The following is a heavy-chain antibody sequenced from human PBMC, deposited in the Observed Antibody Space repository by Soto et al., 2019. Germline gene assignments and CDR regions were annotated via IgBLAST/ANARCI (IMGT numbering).Heavy chain of an antibody. Sequence: GGSLRLSCAASGFTFSSYSMTWVRQAPGKGLEWVSAISVGDEKTYYADSVKGRFTISRDNSKNTLYLQMNSLRAEDTAVYYCAKVMGAYDSSPSPHPVDAFDIWGQGTMVTVSS. CDR3: AKVMGAYDSSPSPHPVDAFDI. V-gene: IGHV3-23*01. CDR1: GFTFSSYS. D-gene: IGHD3-22*01. J-gene: IGHJ3*02. CDR2: ISVGDEKT.